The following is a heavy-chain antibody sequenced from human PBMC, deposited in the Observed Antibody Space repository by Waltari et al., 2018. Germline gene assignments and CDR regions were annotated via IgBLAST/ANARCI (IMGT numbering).Heavy chain of an antibody. D-gene: IGHD1-7*01. J-gene: IGHJ4*02. CDR3: ARGPEDWNYVYYFDY. CDR1: GYTFTSYA. V-gene: IGHV1-8*01. Sequence: QVQLVQSGAEVKKPGASVKVSCKASGYTFTSYAINWVRQAPGQGLEWMGWMNPNSGNTGYAQKFQGRVTMTRNTSISTAYMELSSLRSEDTAVYYCARGPEDWNYVYYFDYWGQGTLVTVSS. CDR2: MNPNSGNT.